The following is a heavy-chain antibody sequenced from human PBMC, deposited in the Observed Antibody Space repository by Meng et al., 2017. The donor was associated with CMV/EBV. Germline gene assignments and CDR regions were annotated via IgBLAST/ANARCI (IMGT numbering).Heavy chain of an antibody. V-gene: IGHV3-53*01. J-gene: IGHJ5*02. Sequence: GESLKISCAASGFTVSSNYMSWVRQAPGKGLEWVSVIYSGGSTYYADSVKGRFTISRDNSKNTLYLQMNSLRAEDTAVYYCASMVVTRRWFDPWGQGTLVTVSS. CDR2: IYSGGST. D-gene: IGHD4/OR15-4a*01. CDR1: GFTVSSNY. CDR3: ASMVVTRRWFDP.